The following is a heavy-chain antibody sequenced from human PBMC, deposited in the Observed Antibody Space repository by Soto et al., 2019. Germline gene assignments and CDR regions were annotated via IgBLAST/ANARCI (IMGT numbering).Heavy chain of an antibody. D-gene: IGHD6-13*01. CDR1: GFTFSSYA. J-gene: IGHJ6*02. V-gene: IGHV3-23*01. CDR3: AKDSAYSSSWSIGDYGMDV. CDR2: ISGSGGST. Sequence: GSLRLSCAVSGFTFSSYAMSWVRQAPGKGLEWVSAISGSGGSTYYADSVKGRFTISRDNSKNTLYLQMNSLRVEDTAIFYCAKDSAYSSSWSIGDYGMDVWGQGTTVTVSS.